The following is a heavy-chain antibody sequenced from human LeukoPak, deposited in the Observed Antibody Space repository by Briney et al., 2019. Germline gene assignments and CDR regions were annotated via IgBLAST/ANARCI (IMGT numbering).Heavy chain of an antibody. CDR2: IIPILGIA. V-gene: IGHV1-69*04. CDR3: AREWGLVTGPNDGMDV. D-gene: IGHD1-20*01. CDR1: GGTFSSYA. J-gene: IGHJ6*02. Sequence: AASVKVSCKASGGTFSSYAISWVRQAPGQGLEWMGRIIPILGIANYAQKFQGRVTITADKSTSTAYMELSSLRSEDTAVYYCAREWGLVTGPNDGMDVWGQGTTVTVSS.